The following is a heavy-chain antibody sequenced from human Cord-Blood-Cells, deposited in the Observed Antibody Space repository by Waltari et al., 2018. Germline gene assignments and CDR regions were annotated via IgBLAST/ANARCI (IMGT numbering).Heavy chain of an antibody. CDR2: INPNSGGT. D-gene: IGHD2-15*01. V-gene: IGHV1-2*02. J-gene: IGHJ4*02. CDR1: GTTFTAYY. CDR3: ARVRGSRWPIDY. Sequence: QVQLVQSGAEVKKPGASVKDACTASGTTFTAYYMHWVRQAPGQGLEWMGWINPNSGGTNYAQKFQGRVTMTRDTSISTAYMELSRLRSDDTAVYYCARVRGSRWPIDYWGQGTLVTVSS.